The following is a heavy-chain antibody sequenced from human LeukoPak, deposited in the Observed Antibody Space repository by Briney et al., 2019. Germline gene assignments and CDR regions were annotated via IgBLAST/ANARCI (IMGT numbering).Heavy chain of an antibody. J-gene: IGHJ5*02. V-gene: IGHV3-74*01. Sequence: GGSLRLSCVASGFTFSNYWMHWVRQPPGKGLVWVSRIYVDGRTTNYADSVKGRLTISRDNAKNTVYLEMNSLSVEDTATYYCIRDFRSADLWGQGTLVTVTS. CDR2: IYVDGRTT. CDR1: GFTFSNYW. CDR3: IRDFRSADL.